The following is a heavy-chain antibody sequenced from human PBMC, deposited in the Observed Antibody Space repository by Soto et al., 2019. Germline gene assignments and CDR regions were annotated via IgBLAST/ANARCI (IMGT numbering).Heavy chain of an antibody. CDR3: ARGGHVVVVPAAVDC. CDR2: VNPSGGHT. J-gene: IGHJ4*02. V-gene: IGHV1-46*01. CDR1: GDTFTDYY. Sequence: QVQLVQSGAEVKKPGASVKVSCKASGDTFTDYYIHWVRQAPGQGLEWMGTVNPSGGHTTYAQHFLGRMTMTRDTSTSTLYKELTSLTSEDTAVYYCARGGHVVVVPAAVDCWGQGTLVTVSS. D-gene: IGHD2-21*02.